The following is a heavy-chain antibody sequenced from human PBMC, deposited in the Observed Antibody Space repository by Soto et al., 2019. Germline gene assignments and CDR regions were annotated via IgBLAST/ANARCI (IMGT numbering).Heavy chain of an antibody. CDR3: ARYFGWGIFHAVRSTCSDP. CDR1: GGSIRSGTYY. D-gene: IGHD3-10*01. J-gene: IGHJ5*02. Sequence: TLSLTCTVSGGSIRSGTYYWHWIRQHPGKGLEWIGYIYHSGSTYYNPSLESRVNISLDTSKNHFSLKLSSVTSADTAVYYWARYFGWGIFHAVRSTCSDPGGQG. CDR2: IYHSGST. V-gene: IGHV4-31*03.